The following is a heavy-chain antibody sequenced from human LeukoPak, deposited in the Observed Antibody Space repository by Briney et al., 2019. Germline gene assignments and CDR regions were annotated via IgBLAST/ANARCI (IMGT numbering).Heavy chain of an antibody. D-gene: IGHD1-26*01. CDR2: IYYSGST. CDR1: GGSISSYY. CDR3: AREGVGATLGDI. V-gene: IGHV4-59*01. Sequence: PSGTLSLTCTVSGGSISSYYWSWIRQPPGKGLEWIGYIYYSGSTNYNPSLKSRVTISVDTSKNQFSLKLSSVTAADTAVYYCAREGVGATLGDIWGQGTMVTVSS. J-gene: IGHJ3*02.